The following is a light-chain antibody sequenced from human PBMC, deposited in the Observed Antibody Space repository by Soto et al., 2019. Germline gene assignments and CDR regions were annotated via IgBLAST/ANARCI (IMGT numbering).Light chain of an antibody. CDR2: DVS. CDR3: PSYSTSSALV. CDR1: SADIGAFNY. Sequence: QSALTQPASVSGSPGQSITISCAGTSADIGAFNYVSWYQHHPGKAPKLLIYDVSDRPSGVSTRFSASKSANTASLTISGLQADDGADYYCPSYSTSSALVFGGGTKLTVL. V-gene: IGLV2-14*03. J-gene: IGLJ2*01.